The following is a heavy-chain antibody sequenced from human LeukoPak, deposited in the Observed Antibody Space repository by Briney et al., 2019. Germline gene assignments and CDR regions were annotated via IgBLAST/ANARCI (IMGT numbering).Heavy chain of an antibody. V-gene: IGHV3-43*02. J-gene: IGHJ4*02. D-gene: IGHD6-19*01. CDR2: ISGDGGST. Sequence: PGGSLRLSCAASGFTFDDYAMHWVRQAPGKGLEWVSLISGDGGSTYYADPVKGRFTISRDNSKNSLYLQMNSLRTEDTALYYCAKDSGSSGWYGFDYWGQGTLVTVSS. CDR1: GFTFDDYA. CDR3: AKDSGSSGWYGFDY.